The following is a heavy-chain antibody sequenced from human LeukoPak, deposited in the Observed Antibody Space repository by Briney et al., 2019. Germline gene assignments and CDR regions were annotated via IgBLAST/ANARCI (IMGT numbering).Heavy chain of an antibody. Sequence: ASVKVSCKASGYTFTGYYMHWVRQAPGQGLEWMGWINPNSGGTNYAQKFQGRVTMTRDTSISTAYMELSRLRSDDTAVYYCARDQIGVAAAAYWGQGTLVTVSS. CDR1: GYTFTGYY. CDR2: INPNSGGT. D-gene: IGHD6-13*01. V-gene: IGHV1-2*02. J-gene: IGHJ4*02. CDR3: ARDQIGVAAAAY.